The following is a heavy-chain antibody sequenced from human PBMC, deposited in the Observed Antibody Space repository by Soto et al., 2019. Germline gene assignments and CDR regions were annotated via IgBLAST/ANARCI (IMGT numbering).Heavy chain of an antibody. V-gene: IGHV4-34*01. J-gene: IGHJ4*02. D-gene: IGHD2-15*01. CDR1: GGSFSGYY. CDR3: ARSKGYCSGGSCYWGV. Sequence: QVQLQQWGAGLLKPSETLSLTCAVYGGSFSGYYWSWIRQPPGKGLEWIGEINHSGSTNYNPSLTSRVTISXXTXKXXFSLKLSSVTAAVTAVYYCARSKGYCSGGSCYWGVWGQGTLVTVSS. CDR2: INHSGST.